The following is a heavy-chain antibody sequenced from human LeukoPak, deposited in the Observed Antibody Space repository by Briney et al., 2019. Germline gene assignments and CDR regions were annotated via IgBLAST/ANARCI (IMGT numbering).Heavy chain of an antibody. J-gene: IGHJ4*02. CDR1: GGSISSNNW. CDR2: IYHTGTT. D-gene: IGHD5-24*01. V-gene: IGHV4-4*02. CDR3: ARGRNGYNFIDY. Sequence: SETLSLTCAVSGGSISSNNWWSWVRQPPGKGLEWIGEIYHTGTTNYNPSLKSRVTISVDKSKSQFSLNLTSVTAADTAVYYCARGRNGYNFIDYWGQGTLVTVSP.